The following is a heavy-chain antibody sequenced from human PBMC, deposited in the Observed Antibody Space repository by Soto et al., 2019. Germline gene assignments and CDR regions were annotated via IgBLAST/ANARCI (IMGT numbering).Heavy chain of an antibody. CDR2: IFSSGST. D-gene: IGHD5-12*01. CDR3: AREGSYSAYNFAHGIQLWSFDF. V-gene: IGHV4-4*07. Sequence: SETLSLTCTVSGGSINTFYWSWVRQPAGKGLEWIGRIFSSGSTSFNPSLESRVAMSVDTSKNHFSLNLSSVTAADMAVYYCAREGSYSAYNFAHGIQLWSFDFWGQGXLVTVSS. CDR1: GGSINTFY. J-gene: IGHJ4*02.